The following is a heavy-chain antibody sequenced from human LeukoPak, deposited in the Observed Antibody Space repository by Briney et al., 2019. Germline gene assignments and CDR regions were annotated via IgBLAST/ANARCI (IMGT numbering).Heavy chain of an antibody. D-gene: IGHD6-6*01. CDR3: ARVMAARREDLNWFDP. CDR2: IYYSGNT. CDR1: GGSISRSGSY. V-gene: IGHV4-39*07. Sequence: SETLSLTCTVSGGSISRSGSYWGWIRQPPGKGLEWIGSIYYSGNTYNPSLKSRVTISVDTSKNQFSLNLTSVNAADTAVYYCARVMAARREDLNWFDPWGQGTLVTVSS. J-gene: IGHJ5*02.